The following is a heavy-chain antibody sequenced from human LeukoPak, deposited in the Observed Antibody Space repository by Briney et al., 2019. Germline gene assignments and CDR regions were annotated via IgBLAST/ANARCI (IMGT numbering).Heavy chain of an antibody. CDR1: GGTFSSYA. CDR2: IIPIFGTA. CDR3: ATDYCSSTSCYADAIPSAFDI. J-gene: IGHJ3*02. Sequence: ASVKVSCKASGGTFSSYAISWVRQAPGQGLEWMGRIIPIFGTANYAQKFQGRVTITTDESTSTAYVELSSLRSEDTAVYYCATDYCSSTSCYADAIPSAFDIWGQGTMVTVSS. V-gene: IGHV1-69*05. D-gene: IGHD2-2*01.